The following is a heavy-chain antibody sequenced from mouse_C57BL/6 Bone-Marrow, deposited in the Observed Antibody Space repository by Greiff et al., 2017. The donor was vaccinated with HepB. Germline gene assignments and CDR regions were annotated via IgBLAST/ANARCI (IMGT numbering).Heavy chain of an antibody. CDR3: ARVEDY. CDR2: ISDGGSYT. CDR1: GFTFSSYA. Sequence: DVKLVESGGGLVKPGGSLKLSCAASGFTFSSYAMSWVRQTPEKRLEWVATISDGGSYTYYPDNVKGRFTISRDNAKNNLYLQMSHLKSEDTALYCCARVEDYWGQGTTLTVSS. V-gene: IGHV5-4*03. J-gene: IGHJ2*01.